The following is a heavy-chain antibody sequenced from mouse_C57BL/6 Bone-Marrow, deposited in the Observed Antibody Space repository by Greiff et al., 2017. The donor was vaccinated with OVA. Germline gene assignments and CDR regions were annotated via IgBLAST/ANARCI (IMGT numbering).Heavy chain of an antibody. D-gene: IGHD1-1*01. V-gene: IGHV7-3*01. Sequence: EVQVVESGGGLVQPGGSLSLSCAASGFTFTDYYMSWVRQPPGKALEWLGFIRNKANGYTTEYSASVKGRFTISRDNSQSILYLQMNALRAEDSATYYCARSPLVTTVVAPYYAMDYWGQGTAVTVSS. J-gene: IGHJ4*01. CDR2: IRNKANGYTT. CDR1: GFTFTDYY. CDR3: ARSPLVTTVVAPYYAMDY.